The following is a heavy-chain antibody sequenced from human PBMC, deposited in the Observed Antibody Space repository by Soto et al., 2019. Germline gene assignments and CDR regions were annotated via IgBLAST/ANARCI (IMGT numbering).Heavy chain of an antibody. Sequence: SETLCLTRTVSGGSISSGGYYWSWIRQHPGQGLEWIGHIFHSGRTYYNPSLKSRVSISVDTSKNQFSLNLNSVTAADTAVYYCARWVEVSLDYFDSWGQGIPVTVSS. CDR2: IFHSGRT. CDR1: GGSISSGGYY. D-gene: IGHD2-15*01. CDR3: ARWVEVSLDYFDS. V-gene: IGHV4-31*03. J-gene: IGHJ4*02.